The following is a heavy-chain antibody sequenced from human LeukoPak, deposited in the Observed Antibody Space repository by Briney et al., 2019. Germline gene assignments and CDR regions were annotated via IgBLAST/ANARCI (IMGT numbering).Heavy chain of an antibody. CDR2: IYHSGST. J-gene: IGHJ4*02. V-gene: IGHV4-30-2*01. CDR1: GDSIRGGGYY. CDR3: ARGIAARFDH. Sequence: SETLSLTCSVSGDSIRGGGYYRSWIRQPPGKGLEWIGYIYHSGSTYYNPSLKSRVTISVDRSKNQFSLKLSSVTAADTAEYYCARGIAARFDHWGQGTLVTVSS. D-gene: IGHD6-6*01.